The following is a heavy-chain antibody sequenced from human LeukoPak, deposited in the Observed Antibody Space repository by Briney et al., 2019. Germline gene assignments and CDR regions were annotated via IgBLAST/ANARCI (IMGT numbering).Heavy chain of an antibody. D-gene: IGHD4-23*01. Sequence: RTGGSLRLSCAASGFTFSHYSMNWVRQAPGKGLEWVSSISSSSSYINYADSVKGRFTVSRDNAKNSLYLQMNRLRAEDTAVYYCASDPTVASSYWGQGTPVTVSS. CDR3: ASDPTVASSY. J-gene: IGHJ4*02. V-gene: IGHV3-21*01. CDR1: GFTFSHYS. CDR2: ISSSSSYI.